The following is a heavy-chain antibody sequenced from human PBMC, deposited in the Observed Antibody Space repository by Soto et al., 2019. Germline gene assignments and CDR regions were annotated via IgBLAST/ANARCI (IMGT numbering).Heavy chain of an antibody. CDR2: ISFDEANK. CDR3: AREEPHPAPLVC. V-gene: IGHV3-30-3*01. Sequence: QVKLVESGGDVVRPGMSLRLSCETFGFTFSRYPIHWVRQAPGKGLEWVAGISFDEANKKYADSVRGRFTVSRDNLKSTVYLQMDSLGAEDTASYFCAREEPHPAPLVCWGQGTQVTVSS. CDR1: GFTFSRYP. J-gene: IGHJ4*02.